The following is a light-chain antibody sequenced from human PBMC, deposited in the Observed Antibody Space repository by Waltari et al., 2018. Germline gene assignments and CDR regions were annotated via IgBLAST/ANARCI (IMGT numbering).Light chain of an antibody. V-gene: IGKV3-20*01. CDR1: QSVSRS. CDR3: QKYVSLPAT. CDR2: APS. J-gene: IGKJ1*01. Sequence: ELVLTQFPGTLSLPPGERATLSCRASQSVSRSLAWYQQKHGQAPRLLIYAPSTRATGIPDRFSGSGSGTDFSLTISRLEPEDFAVYYCQKYVSLPATFGQGTKVEIK.